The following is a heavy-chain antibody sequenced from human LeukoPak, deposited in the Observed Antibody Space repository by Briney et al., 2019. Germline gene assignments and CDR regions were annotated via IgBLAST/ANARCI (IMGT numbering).Heavy chain of an antibody. V-gene: IGHV4-59*08. Sequence: SETLSLTCTVSGGSISSYYWSWIRQPPGKGLEWIGYIYYSGSTNYNPSLKSRVTISVDTSKNQFSLKLSSVTAADTAVYYCARGPPSWYFDLWGRGTLVTVSS. CDR2: IYYSGST. CDR3: ARGPPSWYFDL. J-gene: IGHJ2*01. CDR1: GGSISSYY.